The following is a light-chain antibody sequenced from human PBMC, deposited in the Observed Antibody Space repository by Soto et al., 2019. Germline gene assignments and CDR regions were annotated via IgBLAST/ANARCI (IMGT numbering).Light chain of an antibody. V-gene: IGKV3-20*01. CDR1: QSIRSHY. J-gene: IGKJ1*01. CDR3: QQYGSSVT. Sequence: EIVLTQSPGPLSLSPGERATLSCRASQSIRSHYLAWYQQKPGQAPRLLISGAHNRAPGIPDRFSGSESGTDFTLRISRLEPEDFAVYYCQQYGSSVTFGQGTKVEIK. CDR2: GAH.